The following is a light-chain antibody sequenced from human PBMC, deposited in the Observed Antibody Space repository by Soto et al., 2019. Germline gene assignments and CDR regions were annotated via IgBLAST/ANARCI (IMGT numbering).Light chain of an antibody. J-gene: IGKJ4*01. CDR3: QQYNSYLLT. CDR1: QSISSW. V-gene: IGKV1-5*03. CDR2: KAS. Sequence: DILMTQSPSTLSASVGDRVTITCRASQSISSWLAWYQQKPGQAPKLLIYKASSLESGVPSRFSGSGSGTEFTLTSSSLQPDDFATYYCQQYNSYLLTFGGGTKVEIK.